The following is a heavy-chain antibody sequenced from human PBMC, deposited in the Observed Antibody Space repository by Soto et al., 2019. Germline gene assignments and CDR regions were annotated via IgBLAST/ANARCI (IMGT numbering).Heavy chain of an antibody. D-gene: IGHD7-27*01. CDR2: ISGDASST. CDR1: GFTFSDNW. Sequence: EVKVVESGGGLVQPGGSLRLSCAASGFTFSDNWMHWVRQPPGKGPVWVSRISGDASSTSYADSVKGRFTISRDSGKNNVYLQMDSLRVEDTAVYYCTRGGTRTTYWGLFDSWGQGTLVTVSS. V-gene: IGHV3-74*01. J-gene: IGHJ4*02. CDR3: TRGGTRTTYWGLFDS.